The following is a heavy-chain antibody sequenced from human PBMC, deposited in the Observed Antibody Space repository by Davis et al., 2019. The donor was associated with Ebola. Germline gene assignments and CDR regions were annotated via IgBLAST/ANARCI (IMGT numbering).Heavy chain of an antibody. CDR2: IYDHST. J-gene: IGHJ4*02. V-gene: IGHV3-53*05. D-gene: IGHD6-19*01. Sequence: GESLKISCAASGFSVGSNHMSWVRQAPGKGLEWVSVIYDHSTAYADSVRGRFIISRDKSNNTLYLEMNSLRVDDTAVYYCATTQWLREFDNWGQGTLVTVSS. CDR3: ATTQWLREFDN. CDR1: GFSVGSNH.